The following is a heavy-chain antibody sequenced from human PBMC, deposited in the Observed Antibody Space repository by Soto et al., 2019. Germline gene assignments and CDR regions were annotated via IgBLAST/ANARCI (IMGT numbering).Heavy chain of an antibody. V-gene: IGHV4-31*03. J-gene: IGHJ5*02. CDR3: ARDPSWDVLRYFDQPRFDP. D-gene: IGHD3-9*01. CDR1: GGSISSGGYY. CDR2: IYYSGST. Sequence: SETLSLTCTVSGGSISSGGYYWSWIRQHPGKGLEWIGYIYYSGSTYYNPSLKSRVTISVDTSKNQFSLKLSSVTAADTAVYYCARDPSWDVLRYFDQPRFDPWGQGTLVTVSS.